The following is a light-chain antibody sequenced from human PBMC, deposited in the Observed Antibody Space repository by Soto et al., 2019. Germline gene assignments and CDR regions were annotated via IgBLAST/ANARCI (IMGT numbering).Light chain of an antibody. CDR2: DAS. J-gene: IGKJ1*01. CDR3: QQYSSYSIT. Sequence: DIQMTQSPSTLSASVGDRLTITCRASQSISSWLAWYQQRPGKAPKLLIFDASSLESGVPSRFSGSGSGTEFTLTISSLQPDDFATYYCQQYSSYSITFGQGTKVDIK. CDR1: QSISSW. V-gene: IGKV1-5*01.